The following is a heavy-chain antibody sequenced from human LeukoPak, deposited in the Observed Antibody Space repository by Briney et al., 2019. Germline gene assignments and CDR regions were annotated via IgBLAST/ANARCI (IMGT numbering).Heavy chain of an antibody. J-gene: IGHJ6*02. CDR3: ASVYKHGMDV. D-gene: IGHD5-24*01. V-gene: IGHV1-46*01. CDR1: GYTVTSYY. Sequence: WASVKVSCKASGYTVTSYYVHWVRQAPGQGLEWMAILNPSGGSPNYAQKFQGRATLTRATSTGTVYMELSSLRSEDTAVYYCASVYKHGMDVWGQGTTVIVSS. CDR2: LNPSGGSP.